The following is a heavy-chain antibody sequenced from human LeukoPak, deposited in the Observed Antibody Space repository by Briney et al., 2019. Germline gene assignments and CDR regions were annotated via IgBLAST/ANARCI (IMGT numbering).Heavy chain of an antibody. D-gene: IGHD2-15*01. V-gene: IGHV1-24*01. Sequence: GASVKVSCKVSGYTLTELSMHWVRQAPGKGLEWMGGFDPEDGETIYAQKFQGRVTMTEDTSTDTAYMELSSLRSEDTAVYYCATCPPFTRYYYMDVWGKGTTVTVSS. CDR3: ATCPPFTRYYYMDV. CDR1: GYTLTELS. CDR2: FDPEDGET. J-gene: IGHJ6*03.